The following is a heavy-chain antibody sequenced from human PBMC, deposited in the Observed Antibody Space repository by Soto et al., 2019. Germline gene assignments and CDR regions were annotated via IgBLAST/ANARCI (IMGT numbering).Heavy chain of an antibody. V-gene: IGHV1-69*01. J-gene: IGHJ6*02. CDR2: IIPIFGTA. CDR3: AVGMRFGEVLGWNYYYYGMDV. Sequence: QVQLVQSGAEVKKPGSSVKVSCKASGGTFSSYAISWVRQAPGQGLEWMGGIIPIFGTANYAQKFQGRVTITADESTSTAYMELSSLRSEDTAVYYCAVGMRFGEVLGWNYYYYGMDVWGQGTTVTVSS. CDR1: GGTFSSYA. D-gene: IGHD3-10*01.